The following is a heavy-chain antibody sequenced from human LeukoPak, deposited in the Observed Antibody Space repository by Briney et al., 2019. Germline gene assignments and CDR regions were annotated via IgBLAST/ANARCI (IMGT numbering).Heavy chain of an antibody. Sequence: PSETLSLTCTVSGGSISTYYWNWIRQPAGKGLEWIGSIYYSGSTNYNPSLKSRVTISVDTSKNQFSLKLSSVTAADTAVYYCTSASSWYPGKNYWGQGTLVTVSS. J-gene: IGHJ4*02. D-gene: IGHD6-13*01. CDR1: GGSISTYY. CDR2: IYYSGST. V-gene: IGHV4-4*07. CDR3: TSASSWYPGKNY.